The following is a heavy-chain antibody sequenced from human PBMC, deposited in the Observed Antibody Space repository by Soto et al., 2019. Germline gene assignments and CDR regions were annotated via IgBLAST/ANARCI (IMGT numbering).Heavy chain of an antibody. CDR2: ISYDGSNR. D-gene: IGHD6-13*01. CDR3: ARELAGYSSSWFDY. J-gene: IGHJ4*02. V-gene: IGHV3-30-3*01. Sequence: GGSLRLSCAASGFTFSSYAMHWVRQAPGKGLEWVAVISYDGSNRYYADSVKGRFTISRDNSKNTLYLQMNSLRAEDTAVYYCARELAGYSSSWFDYWGQGTLVTVSS. CDR1: GFTFSSYA.